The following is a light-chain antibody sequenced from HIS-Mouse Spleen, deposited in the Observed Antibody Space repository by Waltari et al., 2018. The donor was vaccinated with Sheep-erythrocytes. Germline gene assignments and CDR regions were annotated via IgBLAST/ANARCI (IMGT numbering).Light chain of an antibody. CDR3: QQYDNLLT. Sequence: IQMTQSPSSPSASVGDRVTITCQASQDISNYLNWYQQKPGKAPKLLIYDASNLETGVPSRFSGSGSGTDFTFTISSLQPEDIATYYCQQYDNLLTFGGGTKVEIK. J-gene: IGKJ4*01. CDR2: DAS. CDR1: QDISNY. V-gene: IGKV1-33*01.